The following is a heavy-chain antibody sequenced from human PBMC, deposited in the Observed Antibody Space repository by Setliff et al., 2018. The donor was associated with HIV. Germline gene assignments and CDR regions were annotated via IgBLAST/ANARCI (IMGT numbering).Heavy chain of an antibody. Sequence: ASVKVSCKASGYTFIDYFMHWVRQAPGQGLEWMGWISPNNGDTNIPQKFQGRLIITKDTSTSTVYMELSSLRSDDTAVYYCGRDYRSWIRGIGYWGQGTLVTVSS. J-gene: IGHJ4*02. D-gene: IGHD5-12*01. CDR2: ISPNNGDT. V-gene: IGHV1-2*02. CDR3: GRDYRSWIRGIGY. CDR1: GYTFIDYF.